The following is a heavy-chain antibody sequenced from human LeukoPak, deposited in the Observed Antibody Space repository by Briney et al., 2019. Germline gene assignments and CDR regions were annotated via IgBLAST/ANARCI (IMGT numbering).Heavy chain of an antibody. CDR2: INHSGST. CDR3: AWSYDT. J-gene: IGHJ5*02. V-gene: IGHV4-34*01. CDR1: GESFSGYY. D-gene: IGHD1-26*01. Sequence: SETLSLICAVYGESFSGYYWGWIRQPPGKGLEWIGEINHSGSTNYNPSLKSRVTISVDTSKNQFSLKLSSVTAADTAVYYCAWSYDTWGQGTLVTVSS.